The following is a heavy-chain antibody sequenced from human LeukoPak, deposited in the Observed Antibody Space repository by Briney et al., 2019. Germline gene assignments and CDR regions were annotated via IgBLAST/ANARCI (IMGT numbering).Heavy chain of an antibody. CDR2: IIPIFGTA. CDR3: ARGSNYDFWSGYCEDY. CDR1: GGTFSSYA. Sequence: SVKVSCKASGGTFSSYAISWVRQAPGQGLEWMGGIIPIFGTANYAQKFQGRVTITTDESTSTAYMELSSLRSEDTAVYYCARGSNYDFWSGYCEDYWGQGTLVTVSS. D-gene: IGHD3-3*01. V-gene: IGHV1-69*05. J-gene: IGHJ4*02.